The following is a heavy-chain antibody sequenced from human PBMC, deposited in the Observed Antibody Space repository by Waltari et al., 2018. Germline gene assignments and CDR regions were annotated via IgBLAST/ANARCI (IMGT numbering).Heavy chain of an antibody. D-gene: IGHD2-21*02. Sequence: EVHLVESGGGLIPPGWTLRLSCAAPGFPLRPNSMSWVRQVPGKGLEWVSVLYPTGPTYYADSVRGRFTISRDDSNNTLFLHMNTLRADDTAKYYGARAGLGSPLDWMRLLDLWGQGTQVTVSS. CDR3: ARAGLGSPLDWMRLLDL. CDR2: LYPTGPT. CDR1: GFPLRPNS. J-gene: IGHJ5*02. V-gene: IGHV3-53*01.